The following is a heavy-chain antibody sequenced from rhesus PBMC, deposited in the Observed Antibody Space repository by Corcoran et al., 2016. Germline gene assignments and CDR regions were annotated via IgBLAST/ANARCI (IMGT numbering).Heavy chain of an antibody. CDR3: ARDPYGSSYYFDY. Sequence: QVQLQESGPGLVKPSETLSLTCAVSGGSISGGYGWSWIRQPPGKGLEWIGHIFGSIGSTYYNPSLKSRVTISRDTSKNQFSLKLSSVTAADTAVYYCARDPYGSSYYFDYWGQGVLVTVSS. J-gene: IGHJ4*01. CDR1: GGSISGGYG. V-gene: IGHV4S7*01. CDR2: IFGSIGST. D-gene: IGHD4-29*01.